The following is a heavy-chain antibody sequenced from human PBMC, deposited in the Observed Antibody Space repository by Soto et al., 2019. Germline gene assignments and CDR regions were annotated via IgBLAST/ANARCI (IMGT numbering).Heavy chain of an antibody. CDR3: ARDRIGSGSSLDY. Sequence: EVQLLESGGGLVQPGGSLRLSCAASGFTFSIYDMSWVRQAPGKGLEWVSPITGSGYGTYYADSVKGRFTITRDNSKNTLYLQMNSLRAEDTAVYYCARDRIGSGSSLDYWGQGTLVTVSS. D-gene: IGHD6-19*01. J-gene: IGHJ4*02. CDR2: ITGSGYGT. V-gene: IGHV3-23*01. CDR1: GFTFSIYD.